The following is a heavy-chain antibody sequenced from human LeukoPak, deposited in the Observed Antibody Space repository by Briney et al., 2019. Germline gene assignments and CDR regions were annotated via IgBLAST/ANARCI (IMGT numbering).Heavy chain of an antibody. D-gene: IGHD1-26*01. CDR1: GGSFSSYY. CDR3: ARRAGVVGATDN. Sequence: SETLSLTCGVYGGSFSSYYWSWIRQPPGKGLEWIGEINHSGSTNYNPSLKSRVTISVDTSKNQFSLKLSSVTAADTAVYYCARRAGVVGATDNWGQGTLVTVSS. J-gene: IGHJ4*02. CDR2: INHSGST. V-gene: IGHV4-34*01.